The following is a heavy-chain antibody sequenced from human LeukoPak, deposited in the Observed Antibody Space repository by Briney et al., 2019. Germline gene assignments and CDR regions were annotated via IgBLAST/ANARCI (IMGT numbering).Heavy chain of an antibody. CDR3: AKSQVRIAAGDYFDY. J-gene: IGHJ4*02. CDR2: ISGSGGST. Sequence: GGSLRLSCAASGFTFSSYAMSWVRQAPGKGLEWVSAISGSGGSTYYADSVKGRFTIPRDNSKNTLYLQMNSLRAEDTAVYYCAKSQVRIAAGDYFDYWGQGTLVTVSS. V-gene: IGHV3-23*01. CDR1: GFTFSSYA. D-gene: IGHD6-13*01.